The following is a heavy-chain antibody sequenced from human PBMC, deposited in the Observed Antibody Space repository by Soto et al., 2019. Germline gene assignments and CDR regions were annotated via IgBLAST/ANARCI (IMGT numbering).Heavy chain of an antibody. CDR3: ARDRGYDAHDYYYNAMDV. V-gene: IGHV3-23*01. J-gene: IGHJ6*02. Sequence: PGGSLRLSCAASGFTFSSYGMSWVRQAPGKGLEWVLAIGGSGGSTYYADSVKGRFTISRDNSKNTLYLQMNSLRAEDTAVYYCARDRGYDAHDYYYNAMDVWGQGSTVTFSS. CDR2: IGGSGGST. D-gene: IGHD2-15*01. CDR1: GFTFSSYG.